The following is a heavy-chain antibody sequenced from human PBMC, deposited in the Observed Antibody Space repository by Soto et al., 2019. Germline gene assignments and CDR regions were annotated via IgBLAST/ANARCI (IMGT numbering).Heavy chain of an antibody. CDR3: AKAGKTGTTGYRYYGMDV. J-gene: IGHJ6*02. CDR2: ISYDGSDK. CDR1: GFTFTTYG. V-gene: IGHV3-30*18. Sequence: QVQLVESGGGVVQPGRSLRLSCAASGFTFTTYGMHWVRQAPGKGLEWVAVISYDGSDKNYGDSVKGRFTISRDNSKNTVYLQMDSLRAEDTALYYCAKAGKTGTTGYRYYGMDVWGQGTTVTVSS. D-gene: IGHD1-7*01.